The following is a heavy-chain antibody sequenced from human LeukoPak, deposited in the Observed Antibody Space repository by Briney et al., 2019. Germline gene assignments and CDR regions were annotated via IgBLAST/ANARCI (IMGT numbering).Heavy chain of an antibody. CDR2: ISSSSSYI. CDR3: ARDLGVPAETLDY. J-gene: IGHJ4*02. Sequence: GGSLRLSCAASGFTFSSYSMNWVRQAPGKGLEWVSSISSSSSYIYYADSLKGRFTISRDNAKNSLYLQMNSLRAEDTAVYYCARDLGVPAETLDYWGQGTLVTVSS. D-gene: IGHD2-2*01. CDR1: GFTFSSYS. V-gene: IGHV3-21*01.